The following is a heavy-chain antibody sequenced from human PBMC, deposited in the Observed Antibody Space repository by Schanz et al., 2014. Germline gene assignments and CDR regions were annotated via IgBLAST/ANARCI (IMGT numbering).Heavy chain of an antibody. Sequence: EVQLVESGGGLVQPGGSLRLSCAASGFSVGNKYMNWVRQAPGKGLEWVSYFSRSTPDIYYADSVKGRFTMSRDNAKNSVFLQMNSLRAEDTAVYYCVRDSFFAFDYWGQGTLVTVSS. J-gene: IGHJ4*02. CDR3: VRDSFFAFDY. CDR1: GFSVGNKY. D-gene: IGHD3-3*01. V-gene: IGHV3-48*01. CDR2: FSRSTPDI.